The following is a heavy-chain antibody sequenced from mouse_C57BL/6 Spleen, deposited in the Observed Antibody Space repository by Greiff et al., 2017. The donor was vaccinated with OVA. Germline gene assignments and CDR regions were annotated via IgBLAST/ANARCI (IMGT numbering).Heavy chain of an antibody. CDR1: GYTFTSYW. D-gene: IGHD1-1*01. V-gene: IGHV1-69*01. J-gene: IGHJ2*01. CDR3: ARYGSSYLYYVDY. Sequence: VQLQQPGAELVMPGASVKLSCTASGYTFTSYWMHWVKQRPGQGLEWIGEIDPSDSYTNYNQKFKGKSPLTVDKSSSTAYMQLSSLTSEDSAVYYCARYGSSYLYYVDYWGQGTTLTVSS. CDR2: IDPSDSYT.